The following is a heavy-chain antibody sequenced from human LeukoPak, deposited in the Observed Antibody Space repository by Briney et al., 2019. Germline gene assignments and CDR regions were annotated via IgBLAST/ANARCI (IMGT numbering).Heavy chain of an antibody. Sequence: PGGSLRLSCAASGFTFSSYGMHWVRQAPGKGLEWVAVIWYDGSNKYYADSVKGRFTISRDNSKNTLYLQMNSLRAEDTAVYYCARARAQCGGDCYSDYGYWGQGTLVTVSS. J-gene: IGHJ4*02. CDR3: ARARAQCGGDCYSDYGY. CDR2: IWYDGSNK. CDR1: GFTFSSYG. D-gene: IGHD2-21*02. V-gene: IGHV3-33*01.